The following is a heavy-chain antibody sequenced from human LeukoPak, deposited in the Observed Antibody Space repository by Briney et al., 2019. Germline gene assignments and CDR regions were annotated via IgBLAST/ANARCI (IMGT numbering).Heavy chain of an antibody. J-gene: IGHJ6*03. D-gene: IGHD3-10*01. V-gene: IGHV3-53*01. CDR2: TYSNGRT. CDR3: ARVLSGRGSLYDYYYYMDV. Sequence: GGSLRLPCAASGFTVSSNYMSWVRQAPGKWLEWVSVTYSNGRTYYADSVKGRFTISRDISKNTLYLQMNSLRAEDTAVYYCARVLSGRGSLYDYYYYMDVWGKGTTVTISS. CDR1: GFTVSSNY.